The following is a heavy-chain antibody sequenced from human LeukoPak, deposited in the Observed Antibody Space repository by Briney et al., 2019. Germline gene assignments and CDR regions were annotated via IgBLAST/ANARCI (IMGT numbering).Heavy chain of an antibody. V-gene: IGHV4-34*01. CDR3: ARVKKGPRLVPFDY. CDR1: GGSFSGCY. D-gene: IGHD3-22*01. CDR2: INHSGST. Sequence: SETLSLTCAVYGGSFSGCYWSWIRQPPGKGLEWIGEINHSGSTNYNPSLKSRVTISVDTSKNQFSLKLSSVTAADTAVYYCARVKKGPRLVPFDYWGQGTLVTVSS. J-gene: IGHJ4*02.